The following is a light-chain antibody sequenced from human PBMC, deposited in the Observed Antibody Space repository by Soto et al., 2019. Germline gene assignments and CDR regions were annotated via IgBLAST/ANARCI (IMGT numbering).Light chain of an antibody. V-gene: IGLV1-51*01. J-gene: IGLJ2*01. CDR1: SSNIGNNY. CDR2: DNN. CDR3: GRWDSSLSAGGV. Sequence: QSVLTQPPSVSAAPGQKVTISCSGSSSNIGNNYVSWYQQLPGTAPKLLIYDNNKRPSGIPDRFSGSKSGTSATLGITGLQTGDEADYYCGRWDSSLSAGGVFGGGTQLTVL.